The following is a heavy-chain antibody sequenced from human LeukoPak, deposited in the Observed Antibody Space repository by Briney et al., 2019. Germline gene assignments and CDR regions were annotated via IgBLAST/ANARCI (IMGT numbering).Heavy chain of an antibody. J-gene: IGHJ5*02. CDR1: GFTFGDHG. D-gene: IGHD1-14*01. CDR3: AKKYNTGLDP. V-gene: IGHV3-23*01. CDR2: ISGSGAST. Sequence: GGSLRLSCTTSGFTFGDHGVSWVRQAPGKGLEWVSDISGSGASTYYADSVKGRFTISRDNSKNTLYLQMNSLRAEDTAVYYCAKKYNTGLDPWGQGTLVTVSS.